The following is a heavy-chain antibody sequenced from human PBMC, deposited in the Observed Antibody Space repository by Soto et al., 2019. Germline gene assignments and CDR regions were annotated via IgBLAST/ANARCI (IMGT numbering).Heavy chain of an antibody. J-gene: IGHJ4*02. Sequence: VGSLRLSGAGSRFTFSSSGVHWVRQAPGKGLEWVAVIWYDGSNKYYADSVKGRFTISRDNSKNTLYLQMNSLRAEDTAVYYCARQLGILDPFDYWGQGTLVTVS. V-gene: IGHV3-33*01. CDR2: IWYDGSNK. CDR3: ARQLGILDPFDY. D-gene: IGHD7-27*01. CDR1: RFTFSSSG.